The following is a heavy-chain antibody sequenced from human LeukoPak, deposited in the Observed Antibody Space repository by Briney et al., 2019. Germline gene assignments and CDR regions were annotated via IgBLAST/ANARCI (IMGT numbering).Heavy chain of an antibody. CDR1: GGTFSSYA. CDR3: ARGPLVRGVIIPYPYYYYMDV. J-gene: IGHJ6*03. CDR2: IIPIFGTA. D-gene: IGHD3-10*01. V-gene: IGHV1-69*01. Sequence: SVKVSCKASGGTFSSYAIIWVRQAPGQGLEWMGGIIPIFGTANYAQKFQGRVTITADESTSTAYMELSSLRSEDTAVYYCARGPLVRGVIIPYPYYYYMDVWXKG.